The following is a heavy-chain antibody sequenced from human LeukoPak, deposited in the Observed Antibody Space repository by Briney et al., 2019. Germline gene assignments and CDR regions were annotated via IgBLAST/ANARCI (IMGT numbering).Heavy chain of an antibody. J-gene: IGHJ4*02. CDR1: GGSLSGYY. V-gene: IGHV4-34*01. D-gene: IGHD3-9*01. Sequence: PSETLSLTCAVHGGSLSGYYWSWIRPPPGKGREWIGEINHSGSTNYNPSLKSRVTISVDTSKNQFSLKLSSVTAADTAVYYCARVYDILTGPDYWGQGTLVTVSS. CDR2: INHSGST. CDR3: ARVYDILTGPDY.